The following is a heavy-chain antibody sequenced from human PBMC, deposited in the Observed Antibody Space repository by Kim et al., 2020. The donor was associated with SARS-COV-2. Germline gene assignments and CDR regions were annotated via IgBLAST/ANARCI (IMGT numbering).Heavy chain of an antibody. CDR1: GYTFTGYY. Sequence: ASVKVSCKASGYTFTGYYMHWVRQAPGQGLEWMGWINPNSGGTNYAQKFQGRVTMTRDTSISTAYMELSRLRSDDTAVYYCAREGAAYYYGSGSYWRNAFDIWGQGTMVTVSS. V-gene: IGHV1-2*02. CDR2: INPNSGGT. D-gene: IGHD3-10*01. CDR3: AREGAAYYYGSGSYWRNAFDI. J-gene: IGHJ3*02.